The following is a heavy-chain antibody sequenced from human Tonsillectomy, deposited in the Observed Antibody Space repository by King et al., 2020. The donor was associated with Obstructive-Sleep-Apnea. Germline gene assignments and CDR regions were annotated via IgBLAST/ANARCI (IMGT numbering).Heavy chain of an antibody. CDR1: GGSISNSSYY. Sequence: QLQESGPVLVKPSETLSLTCTVSGGSISNSSYYWGWIRQPPGKGLEWIGSSYYSGSTYYNPSLKSRVTISVDTSKNQFSLKLSSVTAADTAVYYCARNTHWFDPWGQGTLVTVSS. D-gene: IGHD2-15*01. V-gene: IGHV4-39*07. CDR2: SYYSGST. CDR3: ARNTHWFDP. J-gene: IGHJ5*02.